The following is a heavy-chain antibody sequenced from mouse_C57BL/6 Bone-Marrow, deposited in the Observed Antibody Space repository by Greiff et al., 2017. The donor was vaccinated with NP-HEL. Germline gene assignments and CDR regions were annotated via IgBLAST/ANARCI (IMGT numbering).Heavy chain of an antibody. CDR2: IFPGSGST. CDR1: GYTFTDYY. CDR3: ARDYYDYDGFAY. Sequence: VQLQQSGPELVKPGASVKISCKASGYTFTDYYINWVKQRPGQGLEWIGWIFPGSGSTYYNEKFKGKATLTVDNSSSTAYMLLSSLTSEDSAVYFCARDYYDYDGFAYWGQGTLVTVSA. V-gene: IGHV1-75*01. J-gene: IGHJ3*01. D-gene: IGHD2-4*01.